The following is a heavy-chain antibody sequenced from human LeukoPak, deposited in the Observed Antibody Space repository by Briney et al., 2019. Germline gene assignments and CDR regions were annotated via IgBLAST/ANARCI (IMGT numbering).Heavy chain of an antibody. D-gene: IGHD3-10*01. CDR2: IWYDGSNK. Sequence: GRSLRLSCAASGFDFRTYGMHWVPQAPGKGLEWVAVIWYDGSNKDYADSVKGRFTISRDNSKNTLYLQMNSLRVEDTAVYYCAKVRLGSGYYGMDVWGQGTTVTVSS. J-gene: IGHJ6*02. CDR3: AKVRLGSGYYGMDV. CDR1: GFDFRTYG. V-gene: IGHV3-30*18.